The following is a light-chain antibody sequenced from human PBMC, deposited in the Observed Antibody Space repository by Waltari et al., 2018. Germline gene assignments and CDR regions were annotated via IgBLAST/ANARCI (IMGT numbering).Light chain of an antibody. J-gene: IGKJ1*01. CDR1: QSVSKY. CDR2: DAS. V-gene: IGKV3-20*01. Sequence: EIVLTQSPGTLSLSPGERATLSCRASQSVSKYLAWYQQRPGQAPRLLIYDASIRATGIPDRFSGSGSGTDFSLTNSRLEPEDFAVYYCQKYVNLPATFGQGTKVEIK. CDR3: QKYVNLPAT.